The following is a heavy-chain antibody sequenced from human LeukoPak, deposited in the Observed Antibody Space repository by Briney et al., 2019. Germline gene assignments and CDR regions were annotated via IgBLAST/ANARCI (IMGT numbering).Heavy chain of an antibody. CDR3: ARGRMGIVVVPAALSFDY. CDR1: GGSISSYY. J-gene: IGHJ4*02. Sequence: KASETLSLTCTVSGGSISSYYWSWIRQPPGKGLEWIGEINHSGSTNYNPSLKSRVTISVDTSKNQFSLKLSSVTAADTAVYYCARGRMGIVVVPAALSFDYWGQGTLVTVSS. V-gene: IGHV4-34*01. D-gene: IGHD2-2*03. CDR2: INHSGST.